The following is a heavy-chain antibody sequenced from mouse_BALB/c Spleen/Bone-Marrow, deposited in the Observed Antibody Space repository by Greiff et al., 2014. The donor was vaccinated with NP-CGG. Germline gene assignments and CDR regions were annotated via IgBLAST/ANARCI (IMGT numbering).Heavy chain of an antibody. CDR2: IWAGGST. J-gene: IGHJ2*01. CDR1: GFSLTSYG. D-gene: IGHD1-2*01. CDR3: ARYYYGFLDY. V-gene: IGHV2-9*02. Sequence: VHLVESGPGLVAPSQSLSITCTVSGFSLTSYGVHWVRQPPGKGLEWPGVIWAGGSTNYNSTLMSRLTISKDNSKSQVFLKMNSLQTDDTAMYYCARYYYGFLDYWGQGTTLTVSS.